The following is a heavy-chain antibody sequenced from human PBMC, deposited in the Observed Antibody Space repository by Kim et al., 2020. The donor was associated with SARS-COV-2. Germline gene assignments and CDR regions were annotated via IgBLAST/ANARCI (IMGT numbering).Heavy chain of an antibody. Sequence: SQTLSLTCAISGDSVSSNSAAWNWIRQSPSRGLEWLGRTHYRSKWSNDYAVSVKSRISINPDTSKNQFSLQLNSVTPEDTAVYYCARSGREEQWLALPFDLWGRGTLVTVSS. CDR1: GDSVSSNSAA. V-gene: IGHV6-1*01. J-gene: IGHJ2*01. CDR3: ARSGREEQWLALPFDL. CDR2: THYRSKWSN. D-gene: IGHD6-19*01.